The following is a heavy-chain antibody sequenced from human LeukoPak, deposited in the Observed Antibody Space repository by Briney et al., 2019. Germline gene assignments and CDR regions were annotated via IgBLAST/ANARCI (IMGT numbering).Heavy chain of an antibody. CDR2: IYYRGET. J-gene: IGHJ4*02. D-gene: IGHD1-26*01. CDR3: ARGGYVVGALDY. Sequence: SETLSLTCTVSGASIITSAYYWGWVRQPPGKGLEWIGFIYYRGETSYSPSLQSRVSISLDTSKTQVSLKLKTVTAADTAVYFCARGGYVVGALDYWGQGTLVAVSS. CDR1: GASIITSAYY. V-gene: IGHV4-39*07.